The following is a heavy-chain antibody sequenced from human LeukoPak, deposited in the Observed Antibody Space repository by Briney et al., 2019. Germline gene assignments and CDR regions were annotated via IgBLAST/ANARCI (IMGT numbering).Heavy chain of an antibody. Sequence: GGSLRLSCAASGFTFSSYAMSWVRQAPGKGLEWVSVIDNGDRTFYVDSVKGRFTMSRDNSKSTLYLQMNSLRVEDTAVYYCTRIRNDYTVVDVWGRGTTVTVSS. V-gene: IGHV3-23*01. CDR1: GFTFSSYA. CDR3: TRIRNDYTVVDV. D-gene: IGHD4-11*01. CDR2: IDNGDRT. J-gene: IGHJ6*02.